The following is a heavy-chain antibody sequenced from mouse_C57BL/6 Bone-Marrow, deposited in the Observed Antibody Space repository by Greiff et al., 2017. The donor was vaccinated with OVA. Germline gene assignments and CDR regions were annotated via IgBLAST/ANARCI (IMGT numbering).Heavy chain of an antibody. CDR2: IYPGDGDT. D-gene: IGHD2-3*01. Sequence: QVQLKASGPELVKPGASVKISCKASGYAFSSSWMNWVKQRPGKGLEWIGRIYPGDGDTNYNGKFKGKATLTADKSSSTAYMQLSSLTSEDSAVYSCARHEDGYYASYFDYWGQGTTLPVSS. J-gene: IGHJ2*01. CDR1: GYAFSSSW. CDR3: ARHEDGYYASYFDY. V-gene: IGHV1-82*01.